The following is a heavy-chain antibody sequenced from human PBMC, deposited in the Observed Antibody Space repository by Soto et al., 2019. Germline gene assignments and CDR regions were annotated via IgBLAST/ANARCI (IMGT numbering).Heavy chain of an antibody. Sequence: QITLKESGPTLVEPTQTLTLTCTFSGFSLSTGGMGVGWIRQPPGKALEWLALIYWDGDRRYRPSLMSRLTIAKDTSKNQVVLTMTHMDPVDTATYYCVHSRCGGDCLQSYSSHYYYGMDIWGQGTTVTVSS. CDR3: VHSRCGGDCLQSYSSHYYYGMDI. D-gene: IGHD2-21*02. V-gene: IGHV2-5*02. J-gene: IGHJ6*02. CDR2: IYWDGDR. CDR1: GFSLSTGGMG.